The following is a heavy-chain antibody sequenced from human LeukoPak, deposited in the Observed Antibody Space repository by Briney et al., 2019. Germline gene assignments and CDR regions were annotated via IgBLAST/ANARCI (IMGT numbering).Heavy chain of an antibody. CDR2: INPSGGST. CDR3: ARASTWGLETGTPVQEGAFDI. Sequence: ASVKVSCKASGYTFTSYYMHWVRQAPGQGLEWMGIINPSGGSTSYAQKFQGRVTMTRDTSTSTVYMELSSLRSEDTAVYYCARASTWGLETGTPVQEGAFDIWGQGTMVTVSS. CDR1: GYTFTSYY. V-gene: IGHV1-46*01. D-gene: IGHD1-1*01. J-gene: IGHJ3*02.